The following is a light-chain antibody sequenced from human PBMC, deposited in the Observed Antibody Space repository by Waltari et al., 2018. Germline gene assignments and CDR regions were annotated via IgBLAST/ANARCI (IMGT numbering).Light chain of an antibody. CDR2: DVN. V-gene: IGLV2-14*03. J-gene: IGLJ3*02. CDR3: TSFTRASSWV. Sequence: HSALAQPASVSGSPGQSITISCTGTSSDVGAYNYVSWYQQHPGKAPRLMIYDVNNRPSGVSNRLSGSKSGNTASLTISGLQAEDEADYYCTSFTRASSWVFGGGTKLTV. CDR1: SSDVGAYNY.